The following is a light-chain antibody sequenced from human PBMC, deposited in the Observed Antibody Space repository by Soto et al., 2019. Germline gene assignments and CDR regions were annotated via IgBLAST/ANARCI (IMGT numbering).Light chain of an antibody. CDR3: QQSYSTPRT. CDR2: AAS. J-gene: IGKJ1*01. CDR1: QSISTS. Sequence: DIQMTQSPSSLSASVGDRLTITCRASQSISTSLNWYQQKPGKAPKFLIYAASSLQSGVPSRFSGSGSGTDFTLTISSLQPEDFATYYCQQSYSTPRTFGQGAKVEIQ. V-gene: IGKV1-39*01.